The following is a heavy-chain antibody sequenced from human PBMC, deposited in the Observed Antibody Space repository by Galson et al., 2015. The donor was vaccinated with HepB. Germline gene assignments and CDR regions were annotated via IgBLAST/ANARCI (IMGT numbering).Heavy chain of an antibody. D-gene: IGHD1-26*01. J-gene: IGHJ3*01. CDR2: ISGQIDR. CDR1: GFSLSTTGVD. CDR3: VHSSDLHHGFDF. Sequence: PALVKPTQTLTLTCTFSGFSLSTTGVDVGWIRQPPGNAPEWLAPISGQIDRRYLSSLKTRLNISKDTSKQQVLLTVTNMAPEDTATYFCVHSSDLHHGFDFWGQGTSVIVSS. V-gene: IGHV2-5*01.